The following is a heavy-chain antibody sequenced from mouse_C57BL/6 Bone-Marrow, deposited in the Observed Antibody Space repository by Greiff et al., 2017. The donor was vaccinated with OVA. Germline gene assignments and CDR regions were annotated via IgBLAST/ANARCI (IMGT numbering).Heavy chain of an antibody. CDR2: IHPNSGST. CDR3: ARPPYDYGSSPYAMDD. Sequence: QVQLQQPGAELVKPGASVKLSCKASGYTFTSYWMHWVKQRPGQGLEWIGMIHPNSGSTNYNEKFKSKATLTVDKSSSTAYMQLSSLTSEDSAVYYCARPPYDYGSSPYAMDDWGQGTSVTVSA. CDR1: GYTFTSYW. V-gene: IGHV1-64*01. D-gene: IGHD1-1*01. J-gene: IGHJ4*01.